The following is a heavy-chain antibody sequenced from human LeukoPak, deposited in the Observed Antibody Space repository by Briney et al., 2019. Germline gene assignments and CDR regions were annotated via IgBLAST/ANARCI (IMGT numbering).Heavy chain of an antibody. CDR1: GGSISSGGYS. V-gene: IGHV4-30-2*01. CDR3: ASQKYDFWSGYYGFDY. Sequence: SGTLSLTCAVSGGSISSGGYSWSWIRQPPGKGLEWIGYIYHSGSTYYNPSLKSRVTISVDRSKNQFSLKLSSVTAADTAVYYCASQKYDFWSGYYGFDYWGQGTLVTVSS. J-gene: IGHJ4*02. D-gene: IGHD3-3*01. CDR2: IYHSGST.